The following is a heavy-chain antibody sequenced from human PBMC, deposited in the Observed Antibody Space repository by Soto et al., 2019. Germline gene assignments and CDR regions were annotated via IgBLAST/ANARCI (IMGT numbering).Heavy chain of an antibody. Sequence: ASVKVSCKTSGYTFTRNGISWVRQAPGQGLEWMGWISPKSGSIKYAQKFQGRVIMTTDTSTSTAYMELRSLRSDDMAVYYCVKDRDSNSWPSRDVWGPGTTVTVSS. CDR3: VKDRDSNSWPSRDV. V-gene: IGHV1-18*03. CDR2: ISPKSGSI. D-gene: IGHD3-22*01. J-gene: IGHJ6*02. CDR1: GYTFTRNG.